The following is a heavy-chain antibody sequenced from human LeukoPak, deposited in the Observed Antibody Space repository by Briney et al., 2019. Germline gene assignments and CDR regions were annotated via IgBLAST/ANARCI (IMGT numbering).Heavy chain of an antibody. J-gene: IGHJ4*02. CDR2: VNPNSDGT. V-gene: IGHV1-2*02. CDR1: GYTFTGYY. D-gene: IGHD3-3*01. CDR3: AGTSNYDFWSGYYTDYFDY. Sequence: ASVKVSCKASGYTFTGYYMHWVRQAPGQGLEWMGWVNPNSDGTNYAQKFQGRVTMTRDTSISTAYMELSRLRSDDTAVYYCAGTSNYDFWSGYYTDYFDYWGQGTLVTVSS.